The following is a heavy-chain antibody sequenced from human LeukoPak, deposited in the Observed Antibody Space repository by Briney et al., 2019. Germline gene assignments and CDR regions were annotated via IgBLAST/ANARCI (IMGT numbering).Heavy chain of an antibody. CDR1: GFTFSSYA. Sequence: GGSLRLSCAASGFTFSSYAMSWVRQARGKGLEWVSAISGSGGSTYYADSVKGRFTISRDNSKNTLYLQMNSLRAEDTAVYYCAKGGIVPGLYDYWGQGTLVTVSS. J-gene: IGHJ4*02. CDR2: ISGSGGST. CDR3: AKGGIVPGLYDY. V-gene: IGHV3-23*01. D-gene: IGHD3-16*01.